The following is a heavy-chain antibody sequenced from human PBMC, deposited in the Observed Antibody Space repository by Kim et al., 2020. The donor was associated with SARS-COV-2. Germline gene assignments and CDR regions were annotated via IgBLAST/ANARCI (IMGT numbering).Heavy chain of an antibody. D-gene: IGHD3-10*01. CDR3: AKDLHITMVRGVILGGSSGMYV. CDR1: GFTFSSYG. Sequence: GGSLRLSCAASGFTFSSYGMHWVRQAPGKGLEWVAVISYDGSNKYYADSVKGRFTISRDNSKNTLYLQMNSLRAEDTAVYYCAKDLHITMVRGVILGGSSGMYVWGQGTTVTVSS. V-gene: IGHV3-30*18. J-gene: IGHJ6*02. CDR2: ISYDGSNK.